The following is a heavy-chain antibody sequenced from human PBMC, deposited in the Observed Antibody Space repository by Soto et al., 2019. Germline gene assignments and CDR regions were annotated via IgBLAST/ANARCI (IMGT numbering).Heavy chain of an antibody. Sequence: SETLSLTCTVSGGSISSYYWSWIRQPPGKGLEWIGYIYYSGSTNYNPSLKSRVTISVDTSKNQFSLKLSSVTAADTAVYYCARGEVGYCSGGSCYYYGMDVWGQGATVTVSS. CDR2: IYYSGST. J-gene: IGHJ6*02. D-gene: IGHD2-15*01. CDR1: GGSISSYY. V-gene: IGHV4-59*01. CDR3: ARGEVGYCSGGSCYYYGMDV.